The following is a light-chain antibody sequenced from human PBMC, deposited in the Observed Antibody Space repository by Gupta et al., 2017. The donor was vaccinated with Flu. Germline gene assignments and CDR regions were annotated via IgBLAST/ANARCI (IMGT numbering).Light chain of an antibody. Sequence: QSVLTQPPSVSAAPGQTVTISCSGSSSNIGNNYVSWYQHISGAAPKLLIYGNYKRPSGISDRFSASKSGTSAALNIAGLQTGDEAIYYCGTWETSQSGDLWLFGAGTKVTVL. CDR1: SSNIGNNY. CDR3: GTWETSQSGDLWL. CDR2: GNY. V-gene: IGLV1-51*02. J-gene: IGLJ3*02.